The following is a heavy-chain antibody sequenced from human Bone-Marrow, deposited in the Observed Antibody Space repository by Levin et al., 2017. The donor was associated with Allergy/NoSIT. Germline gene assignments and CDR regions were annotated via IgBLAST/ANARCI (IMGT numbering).Heavy chain of an antibody. CDR2: LPHPLVPP. D-gene: IGHD3-3*01. Sequence: ASVKVSCKASGYTFISYDINWVRQAIGQGLEWMVCLPHPLVPPFSFPPFLCRVTMTRNTSTNTAYMELSSLRSDDTAVYFCARGGEVLSGFYDATPSNWFDPWGQGTLVSVSS. V-gene: IGHV1-8*01. J-gene: IGHJ5*02. CDR1: GYTFISYD. CDR3: ARGGEVLSGFYDATPSNWFDP.